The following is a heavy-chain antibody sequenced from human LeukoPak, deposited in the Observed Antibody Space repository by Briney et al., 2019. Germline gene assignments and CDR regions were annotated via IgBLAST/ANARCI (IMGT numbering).Heavy chain of an antibody. CDR2: IKQDGSEK. J-gene: IGHJ4*02. CDR1: GFTFSSYW. CDR3: ARGAEDYGDYVFFDY. Sequence: PGGSLRLSCAASGFTFSSYWMSWVRQAPGKGLEWVANIKQDGSEKYYVDSVKGRFTISRDNAKNSLYLQMNSLRAEDTAVYYCARGAEDYGDYVFFDYWGQGTLVTVSS. D-gene: IGHD4-17*01. V-gene: IGHV3-7*01.